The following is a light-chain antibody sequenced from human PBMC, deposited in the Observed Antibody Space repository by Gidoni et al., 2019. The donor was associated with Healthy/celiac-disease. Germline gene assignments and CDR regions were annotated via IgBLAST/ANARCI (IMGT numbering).Light chain of an antibody. V-gene: IGKV1-33*01. CDR3: QQYDNLPCT. CDR1: QDISNY. Sequence: IQMTQSPSSLSASVGDRVTITCQARQDISNYLNWYQQKPGKAPKLLTYDASNLETGVPSRFSGSGSGTDFTFTISSLQPEDIATYYCQQYDNLPCTFGQGTKLEIK. CDR2: DAS. J-gene: IGKJ2*02.